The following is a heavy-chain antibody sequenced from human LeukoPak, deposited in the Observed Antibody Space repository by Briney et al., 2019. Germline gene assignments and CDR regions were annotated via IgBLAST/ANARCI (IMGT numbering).Heavy chain of an antibody. CDR1: GYTFTSYG. Sequence: ASVKVSCKASGYTFTSYGISWVRQAPGQGLEWMGWISPYNGNTNYAPKLQGRLTMTTDTSTSTAYMELRSLRSDDTAVYYCARDALYYGDYGVDYWGQGTLVTVSS. V-gene: IGHV1-18*01. J-gene: IGHJ4*02. CDR2: ISPYNGNT. D-gene: IGHD4-17*01. CDR3: ARDALYYGDYGVDY.